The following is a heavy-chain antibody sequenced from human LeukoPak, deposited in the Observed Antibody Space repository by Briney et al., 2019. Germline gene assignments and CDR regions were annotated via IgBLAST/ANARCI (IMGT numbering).Heavy chain of an antibody. Sequence: SETLSLTCSVSGDSINNYYWSWIRQRPGKGLEWVVHINYSGSTNYNPSLKRRVTLSVDTCKNQFSLKLSSVTAADTAVYYCARVSGYDWESFYDYWGQGSLVTVSS. J-gene: IGHJ4*02. CDR1: GDSINNYY. CDR3: ARVSGYDWESFYDY. CDR2: INYSGST. D-gene: IGHD5-12*01. V-gene: IGHV4-59*13.